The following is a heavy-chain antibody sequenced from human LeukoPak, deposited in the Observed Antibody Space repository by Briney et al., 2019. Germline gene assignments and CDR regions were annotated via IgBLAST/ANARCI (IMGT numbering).Heavy chain of an antibody. Sequence: GGPLRLFCTPSGLTFSSYAMHGVREAPRKGLEGVAVISYDGSNKYYADSVKGRFTISRDNSKNTLYLQMNSLRAEDTAVYYCAREYYTVRGVFDYWGQGTLVTVSS. D-gene: IGHD3-10*01. V-gene: IGHV3-30*04. J-gene: IGHJ4*02. CDR1: GLTFSSYA. CDR2: ISYDGSNK. CDR3: AREYYTVRGVFDY.